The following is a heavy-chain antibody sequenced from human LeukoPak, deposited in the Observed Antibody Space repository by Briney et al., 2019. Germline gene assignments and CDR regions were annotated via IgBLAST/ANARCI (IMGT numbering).Heavy chain of an antibody. CDR1: GFTVSSNY. V-gene: IGHV3-30*18. CDR2: ISYDGSNK. D-gene: IGHD3-10*01. CDR3: AKGGFGELSFPYFQH. J-gene: IGHJ1*01. Sequence: GGSLRLSCAASGFTVSSNYMSWVRQAPGKGLEWVAVISYDGSNKYYADSVKGRFTISRDNSKNTLYLQMNSLRAEDTAVYYCAKGGFGELSFPYFQHRGQGTLVTVSS.